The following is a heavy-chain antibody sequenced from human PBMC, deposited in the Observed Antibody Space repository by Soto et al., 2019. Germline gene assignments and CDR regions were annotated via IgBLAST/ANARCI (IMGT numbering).Heavy chain of an antibody. CDR3: ASSSWYRGSWFDP. D-gene: IGHD6-13*01. CDR2: IYYSGST. Sequence: PSETLSLTYTVSGGSISSGGYYWSWIRQHPGKGLEWIGYIYYSGSTYYNPSLKSRVTISVDTSKNQFSLKLSSVTAADTAVYYCASSSWYRGSWFDPWGQGTLVTVSS. CDR1: GGSISSGGYY. J-gene: IGHJ5*02. V-gene: IGHV4-31*03.